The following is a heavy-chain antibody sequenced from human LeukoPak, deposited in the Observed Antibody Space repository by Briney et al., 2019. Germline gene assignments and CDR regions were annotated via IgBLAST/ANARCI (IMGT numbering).Heavy chain of an antibody. Sequence: SETLSLTCAVSGGSISSSNWWSWVRQPPGKGLEWIGEIYHSGSTNYNPSLKSRVTISVDKSKNQFSLKLSSVTAADTAVCYCARERLLGYDVLTGYSTGFDYWGQGTLVTVSS. V-gene: IGHV4-4*02. CDR2: IYHSGST. D-gene: IGHD3-9*01. CDR3: ARERLLGYDVLTGYSTGFDY. CDR1: GGSISSSNW. J-gene: IGHJ4*02.